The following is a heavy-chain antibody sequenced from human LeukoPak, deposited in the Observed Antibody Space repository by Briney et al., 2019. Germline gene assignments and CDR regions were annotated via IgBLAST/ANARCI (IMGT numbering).Heavy chain of an antibody. CDR3: AALTERRGYYPSLDY. CDR1: GGSFSGYS. CDR2: INHSGIT. J-gene: IGHJ4*02. V-gene: IGHV4-34*01. Sequence: PSETLSLTCDVYGGSFSGYSWSWIRQPPGKGLEWIGEINHSGITKYNTSLKSRVTISVDTSKNQFSLKLSSVTAADTAVYYCAALTERRGYYPSLDYWGQGTLVTVSS. D-gene: IGHD3-22*01.